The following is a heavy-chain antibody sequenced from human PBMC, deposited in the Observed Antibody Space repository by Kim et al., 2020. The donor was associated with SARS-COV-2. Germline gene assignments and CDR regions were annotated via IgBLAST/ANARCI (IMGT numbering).Heavy chain of an antibody. J-gene: IGHJ4*02. V-gene: IGHV3-30*03. CDR3: VRGHERFLYYDISGSGEYYFDY. CDR1: GFTFSSYG. Sequence: GGSLRLSCTDSGFTFSSYGMHWVRQVPGKGLEWVAVISYDGSKKYYSDSVQGRFTISRDNSKNMLFLQMNSLSAEDTAVFFCVRGHERFLYYDISGSGEYYFDYWGQGTLVTVSS. D-gene: IGHD3-9*01. CDR2: ISYDGSKK.